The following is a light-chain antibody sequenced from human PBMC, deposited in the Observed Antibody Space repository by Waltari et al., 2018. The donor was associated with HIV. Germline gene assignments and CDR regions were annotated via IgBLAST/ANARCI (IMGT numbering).Light chain of an antibody. V-gene: IGKV1-9*01. CDR2: VAS. CDR3: QQLNSYPPDT. J-gene: IGKJ5*01. Sequence: DIHLTQSPSFLSASVGDRVNITCRASQGISSYLDWYQQKPGKAPKLLIYVASTLQSGVPSRVSGSGAGTEFTLTISSLQPEYFATYYCQQLNSYPPDTFGQGTRLEIK. CDR1: QGISSY.